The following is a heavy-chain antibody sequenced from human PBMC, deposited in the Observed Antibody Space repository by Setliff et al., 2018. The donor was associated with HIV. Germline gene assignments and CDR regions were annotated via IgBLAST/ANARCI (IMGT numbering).Heavy chain of an antibody. D-gene: IGHD1-1*01. Sequence: GGSLRLSCAASGFTFSSYVMSWVRQAPGKGLEWVSAISGSGGSTYYADSVKGRFTISRDNSKNTLYLQVNSLRPEDTAVYYCASARIPTGGTSTSFDYWGQGTLVTVSS. CDR3: ASARIPTGGTSTSFDY. CDR1: GFTFSSYV. V-gene: IGHV3-23*01. CDR2: ISGSGGST. J-gene: IGHJ4*02.